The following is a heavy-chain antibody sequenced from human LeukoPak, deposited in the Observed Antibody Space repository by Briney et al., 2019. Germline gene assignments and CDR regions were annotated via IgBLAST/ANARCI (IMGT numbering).Heavy chain of an antibody. CDR3: ARGARGVSGYYFDY. J-gene: IGHJ4*02. CDR2: INWNGGST. V-gene: IGHV3-20*04. CDR1: GFAFDDYG. D-gene: IGHD3-10*01. Sequence: GGSLRLSCAASGFAFDDYGMSWARQAPGMGLEWVSGINWNGGSTGYANSVKGRFTISRDNAKNSLYLQMNSLRAEDTALYYCARGARGVSGYYFDYWGQGTPVTVSS.